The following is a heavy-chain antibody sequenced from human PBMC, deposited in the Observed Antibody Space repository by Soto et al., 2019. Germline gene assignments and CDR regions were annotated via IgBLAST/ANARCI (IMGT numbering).Heavy chain of an antibody. Sequence: QVQLVQSGAEVKKPGASVKVSCKASGYTFTSYDINWVRRAAGQGLEWMGWMNPNSGNTGYAQKFQGSVTMTRNTSISTAYMELSSLRSQNKAVYYCARERTTISMDVWGQGTTVPVSS. CDR1: GYTFTSYD. J-gene: IGHJ6*02. V-gene: IGHV1-8*01. D-gene: IGHD3-9*01. CDR3: ARERTTISMDV. CDR2: MNPNSGNT.